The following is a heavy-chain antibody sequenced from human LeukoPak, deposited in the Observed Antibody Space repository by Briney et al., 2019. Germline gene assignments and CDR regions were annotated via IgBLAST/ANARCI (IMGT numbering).Heavy chain of an antibody. Sequence: GESLKISCKGSGYRFTSYWIGWVRQMPGKGLEWMGIIYPGDSDTRYSPSFQGQVTISADKSISTAYLQWSSLKASDTAMYYCARFMVRGVIITPFDYWGQGTLVTVSS. D-gene: IGHD3-10*01. CDR1: GYRFTSYW. CDR2: IYPGDSDT. V-gene: IGHV5-51*01. CDR3: ARFMVRGVIITPFDY. J-gene: IGHJ4*02.